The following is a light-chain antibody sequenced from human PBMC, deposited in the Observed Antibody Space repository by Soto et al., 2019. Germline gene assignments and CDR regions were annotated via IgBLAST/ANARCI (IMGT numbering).Light chain of an antibody. CDR3: QQRRNSPRT. V-gene: IGKV3-11*01. CDR1: QSVSSS. J-gene: IGKJ2*01. CDR2: DAS. Sequence: DIVMTQSPATLSLSPGERATLSCRASQSVSSSLAWYQQIPGQAPRLLIYDASNRATGIPARFSGSGSGTDFTLTISSLEPEDFAVYYCQQRRNSPRTFGQGTKLEIK.